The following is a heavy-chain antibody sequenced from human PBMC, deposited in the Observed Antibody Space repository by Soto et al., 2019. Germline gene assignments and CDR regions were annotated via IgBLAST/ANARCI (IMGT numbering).Heavy chain of an antibody. CDR2: INPNSGGT. CDR1: GYTFTGYY. J-gene: IGHJ6*02. D-gene: IGHD6-19*01. V-gene: IGHV1-2*04. CDR3: ARDGIRPPTGYSSGLYYYHYGMDL. Sequence: QMQLVQSGAEVKKPGASVKVSCKASGYTFTGYYMHWVRQAPGQGLEWMGWINPNSGGTNYAQKFQGWVTMTRDTAINPALKGLDRLRSDDTAVFFRARDGIRPPTGYSSGLYYYHYGMDLWGQGTTVTVSS.